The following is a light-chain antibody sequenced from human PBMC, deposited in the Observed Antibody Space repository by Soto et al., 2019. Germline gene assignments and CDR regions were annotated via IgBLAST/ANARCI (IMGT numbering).Light chain of an antibody. CDR2: DVS. J-gene: IGLJ1*01. CDR3: SSYTSTSTPVV. Sequence: QSALTQPASVSGSPGQSITISCTGTSSDVGGYNYVSWYQQHPGKATKLIIYDVSNRPSGFSNRFSGSKSGNTASLTISGLQAEDEADYYCSSYTSTSTPVVFGTGTKVTVL. CDR1: SSDVGGYNY. V-gene: IGLV2-14*01.